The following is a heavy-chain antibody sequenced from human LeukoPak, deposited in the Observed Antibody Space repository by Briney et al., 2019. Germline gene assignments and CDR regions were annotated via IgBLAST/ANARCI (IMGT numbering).Heavy chain of an antibody. V-gene: IGHV3-30-3*01. Sequence: GGSLKLSCAASGFTFSSYAMHWVRQAPGKGLEWVAVISYDGSNKYYADSVKGRFTISRDNSKNTLYLQMNSLRAEDTAVYYCARDSSGSPDYWGQGTLVTVSS. J-gene: IGHJ4*02. CDR2: ISYDGSNK. CDR3: ARDSSGSPDY. CDR1: GFTFSSYA. D-gene: IGHD6-19*01.